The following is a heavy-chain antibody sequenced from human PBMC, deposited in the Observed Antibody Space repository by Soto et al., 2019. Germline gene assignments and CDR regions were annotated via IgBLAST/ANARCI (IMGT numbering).Heavy chain of an antibody. Sequence: ASVQLSCKATGHTFTGHYIHWVRQTPLQGPESMGQIGTATGDTSDAQKFQGRVPMTRGTSITTVYMEFDNLGPDDTAVYYCGRGRSRQLVVFHWGQGTPVTVS. J-gene: IGHJ4*02. CDR1: GHTFTGHY. V-gene: IGHV1-2*06. CDR3: GRGRSRQLVVFH. CDR2: IGTATGDT. D-gene: IGHD3-10*01.